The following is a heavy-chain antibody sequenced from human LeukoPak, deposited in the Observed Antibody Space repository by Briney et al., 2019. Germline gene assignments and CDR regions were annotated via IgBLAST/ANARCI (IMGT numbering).Heavy chain of an antibody. CDR3: GRGRYDRRGSYDLVQTKAFDY. V-gene: IGHV4-34*01. D-gene: IGHD3-22*01. CDR2: INHRGNT. Sequence: SETLSLTCAVYGVPFSGYYWTWIRQPPGKGLEWIGEINHRGNTNYNPSLESRVAISPDTSKNHFSLNLSSVTAADTAVYYCGRGRYDRRGSYDLVQTKAFDYWGEGAMVTVSP. J-gene: IGHJ4*02. CDR1: GVPFSGYY.